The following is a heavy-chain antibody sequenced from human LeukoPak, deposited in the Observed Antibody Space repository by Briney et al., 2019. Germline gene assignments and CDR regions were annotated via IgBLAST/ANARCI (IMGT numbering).Heavy chain of an antibody. D-gene: IGHD1-7*01. V-gene: IGHV4-59*08. CDR3: AREITGTTWAFDI. CDR1: GGSIRSYY. Sequence: SETLSLTCTVSGGSIRSYYWSWVRQPPGKGLQWIGYIYYSGSTKYNPSLKSRVTISVDTSKNQFSLRLASVTAADTAVYYCAREITGTTWAFDIWGQGTLVTVSS. CDR2: IYYSGST. J-gene: IGHJ3*02.